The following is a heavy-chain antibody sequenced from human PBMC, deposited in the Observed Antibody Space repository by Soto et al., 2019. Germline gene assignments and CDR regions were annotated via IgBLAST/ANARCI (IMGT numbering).Heavy chain of an antibody. CDR1: GGSINSGGYY. CDR2: IFYSEST. CDR3: ARNSVSKKIDF. D-gene: IGHD1-26*01. J-gene: IGHJ4*02. Sequence: QVQLQESGPGLVKPSQTLSLTCSVSGGSINSGGYYWTWIRQHPGKGLEWIGNIFYSESTSYNPSLKSRLTISIDTSKTHFSLRLTSVTAADTAVYYCARNSVSKKIDFWGQGTLVTVSS. V-gene: IGHV4-31*03.